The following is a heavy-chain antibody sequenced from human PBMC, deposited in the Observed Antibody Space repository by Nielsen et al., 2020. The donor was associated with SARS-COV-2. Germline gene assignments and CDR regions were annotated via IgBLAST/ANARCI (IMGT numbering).Heavy chain of an antibody. D-gene: IGHD1-26*01. J-gene: IGHJ4*02. CDR1: GFTFSSYS. CDR2: ISSSSSYI. V-gene: IGHV3-21*01. Sequence: GGSLRLSCAASGFTFSSYSMNWVRQAPGKGLEWVSSISSSSSYIYYADSVKGRFTISRDNAKNSLYLQMNSLRAEDTALYYCARARDIGSYSGEGYWGQGTLVTVSS. CDR3: ARARDIGSYSGEGY.